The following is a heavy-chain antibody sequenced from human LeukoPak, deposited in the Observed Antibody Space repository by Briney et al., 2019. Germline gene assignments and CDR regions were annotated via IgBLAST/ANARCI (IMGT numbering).Heavy chain of an antibody. CDR1: GFTFSTYG. CDR2: IWYDGSNK. D-gene: IGHD6-19*01. Sequence: PGGSLRLSCAASGFTFSTYGIHWVRQAPGKGLEWVAVIWYDGSNKYYADSVKGRFTISRDNSKNTLYLQMNSLRAEDTAVYHCARAKDNSGRDGFDIWGQGTMVTVSS. J-gene: IGHJ3*02. V-gene: IGHV3-33*01. CDR3: ARAKDNSGRDGFDI.